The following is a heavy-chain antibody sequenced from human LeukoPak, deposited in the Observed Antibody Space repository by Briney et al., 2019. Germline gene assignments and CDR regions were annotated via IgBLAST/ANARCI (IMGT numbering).Heavy chain of an antibody. CDR1: GFTFSSYS. Sequence: GGSLRLSCAASGFTFSSYSMNWVRQAPGKGLEWVSSISSSSSYIYYADSVKGRFTISRDNAKSSLYLQMNSLRAEDTAVYYCAKDDLWLRGRYFDYWGQGTLVTVSS. V-gene: IGHV3-21*04. CDR3: AKDDLWLRGRYFDY. D-gene: IGHD5-12*01. CDR2: ISSSSSYI. J-gene: IGHJ4*02.